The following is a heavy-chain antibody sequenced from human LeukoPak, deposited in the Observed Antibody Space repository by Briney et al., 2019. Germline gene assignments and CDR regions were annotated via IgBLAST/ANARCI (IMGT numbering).Heavy chain of an antibody. V-gene: IGHV3-21*01. J-gene: IGHJ4*02. CDR2: ISSSSSYI. CDR1: GFTFSSYS. CDR3: AILWFGELLYADYFDY. D-gene: IGHD3-10*01. Sequence: GGSLRLSCAASGFTFSSYSMNWVRQAPGKGLEWVSSISSSSSYIYYADSVKGRFTISRDKAKNSLYLQMNSLRAEDTAVYYCAILWFGELLYADYFDYCGQGTLVTVSS.